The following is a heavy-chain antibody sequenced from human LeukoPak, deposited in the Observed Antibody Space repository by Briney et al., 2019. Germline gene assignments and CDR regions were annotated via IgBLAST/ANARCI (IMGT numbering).Heavy chain of an antibody. Sequence: SETLSLTCTVSGGSISSYYWSWIRQPPGKGLEWIGYIYYSGSTNYNPSLKSRVTISVDTSKNQFSLKLSSATAADTAVYYCARGPVSDIVATSWAYWGQGTLVTVSS. CDR3: ARGPVSDIVATSWAY. D-gene: IGHD5-12*01. CDR1: GGSISSYY. J-gene: IGHJ4*02. CDR2: IYYSGST. V-gene: IGHV4-59*01.